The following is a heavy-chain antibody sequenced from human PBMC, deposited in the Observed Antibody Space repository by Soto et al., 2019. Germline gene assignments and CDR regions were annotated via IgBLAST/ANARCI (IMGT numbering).Heavy chain of an antibody. CDR2: IYWNDDK. J-gene: IGHJ4*02. V-gene: IGHV2-5*01. CDR3: AHSIVLVPATTGDY. D-gene: IGHD2-2*01. Sequence: QITLKESGPTLVKPTQTLTLTCTFSGFSLSASGVGVGWIRQPPGKALEWLALIYWNDDKHYSPSLKTTLTITKDTSKNQVVHTMTNMDPVDTATYYCAHSIVLVPATTGDYWGQGTLVAVSS. CDR1: GFSLSASGVG.